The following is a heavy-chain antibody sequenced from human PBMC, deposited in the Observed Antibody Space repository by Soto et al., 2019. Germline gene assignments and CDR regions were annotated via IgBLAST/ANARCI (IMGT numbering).Heavy chain of an antibody. CDR1: GFTFSNYA. D-gene: IGHD6-19*01. J-gene: IGHJ4*02. Sequence: EVQMLESGGGLVQPGGSLRLSCAASGFTFSNYAITWVRQAPGKELQWVSIISGSGDTSYYADSVKGLFTIARDNSRNTLSLQMNSLRAGDSAKYYCAKEGTSGLYYFDYWGPGTLVTVSS. CDR3: AKEGTSGLYYFDY. V-gene: IGHV3-23*01. CDR2: ISGSGDTS.